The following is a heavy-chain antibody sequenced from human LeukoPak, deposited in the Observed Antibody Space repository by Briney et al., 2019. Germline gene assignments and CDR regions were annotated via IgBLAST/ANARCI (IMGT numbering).Heavy chain of an antibody. CDR2: INPNSGGT. V-gene: IGHV1-2*02. CDR1: GYTFTGYY. J-gene: IGHJ4*02. Sequence: ASVKVSCKASGYTFTGYYMHWVRQAPGQGLDSIQWINPNSGGTNYAQKFQGRVTMTRDTSISTAYMELSRLRSDDTAVYYCARVPPRRAAHGTVFDYWGQGTLVTVSS. D-gene: IGHD6-13*01. CDR3: ARVPPRRAAHGTVFDY.